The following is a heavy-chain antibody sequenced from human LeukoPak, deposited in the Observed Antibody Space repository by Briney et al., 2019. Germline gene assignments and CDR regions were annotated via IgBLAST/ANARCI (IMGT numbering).Heavy chain of an antibody. Sequence: GGSLRLSCAASGFTFSSYGMSWVRQAPGKGLEWVSVISGSGGSTYYADSVKGRFTISKDNSKNTVDLQMNSLRADDTAVYFCGRTISSSAGVGGFWGQGTLVTVSS. CDR3: GRTISSSAGVGGF. D-gene: IGHD3-3*01. J-gene: IGHJ4*02. V-gene: IGHV3-23*01. CDR2: ISGSGGST. CDR1: GFTFSSYG.